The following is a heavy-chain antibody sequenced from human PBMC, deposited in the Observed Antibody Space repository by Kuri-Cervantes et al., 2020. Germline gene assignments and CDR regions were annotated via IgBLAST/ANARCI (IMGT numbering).Heavy chain of an antibody. CDR2: IYYTGST. V-gene: IGHV4-30-4*08. J-gene: IGHJ5*02. Sequence: SCTVSGGSISSDGYYWSWIRQHPGKGLEWIGFIYYTGSTYYNPSLKSRVTISVDTSKNQFSLKLSSVTAADTAVYYCARVVFRYYYDSSAQLGNWFDPWGQGTLVAVSS. D-gene: IGHD3-22*01. CDR1: GGSISSDGYY. CDR3: ARVVFRYYYDSSAQLGNWFDP.